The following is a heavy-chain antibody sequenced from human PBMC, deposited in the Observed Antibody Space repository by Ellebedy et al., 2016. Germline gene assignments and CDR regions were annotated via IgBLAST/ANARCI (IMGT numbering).Heavy chain of an antibody. Sequence: GGSLRLSXAASGFTFSNYFMHWIRQPPGKGLEWVALISEDGTQTHYADSVKGRFTISRDNSKKTLDLQMNSLRGEDTAIYYCARDHRFDKNKSFDYWGQGTLVTVSS. CDR2: ISEDGTQT. CDR1: GFTFSNYF. D-gene: IGHD1/OR15-1a*01. J-gene: IGHJ4*02. CDR3: ARDHRFDKNKSFDY. V-gene: IGHV3-30*03.